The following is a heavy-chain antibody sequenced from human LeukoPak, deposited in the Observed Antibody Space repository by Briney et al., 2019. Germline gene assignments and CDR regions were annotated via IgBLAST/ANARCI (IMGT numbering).Heavy chain of an antibody. D-gene: IGHD5-12*01. J-gene: IGHJ4*02. CDR2: IYYSGST. Sequence: PSETLSLTCTVSGGSINNYYWTWIRQPPGRGVEWVGHIYYSGSTYYNRSLKSRVTISVDTSKNQFTLKLSSVTAADTAVYYCARQAWLLDYWGQGTLVTVAS. CDR3: ARQAWLLDY. V-gene: IGHV4-59*08. CDR1: GGSINNYY.